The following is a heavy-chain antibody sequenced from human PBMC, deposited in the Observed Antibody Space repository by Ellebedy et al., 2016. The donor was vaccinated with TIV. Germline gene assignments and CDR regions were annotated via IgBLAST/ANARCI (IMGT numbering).Heavy chain of an antibody. CDR3: AKEGYYYDRVATNWFDR. J-gene: IGHJ5*02. CDR1: GFNFSPYV. CDR2: ISSDACNK. Sequence: GESLKISCAASGFNFSPYVVHWVRQAPGKGLEWVALISSDACNKDYAYSVKGRFTISRDNSKNTLYLQINSLRPEDTAVYYCAKEGYYYDRVATNWFDRWGQGTLVTVSS. D-gene: IGHD3-22*01. V-gene: IGHV3-30-3*01.